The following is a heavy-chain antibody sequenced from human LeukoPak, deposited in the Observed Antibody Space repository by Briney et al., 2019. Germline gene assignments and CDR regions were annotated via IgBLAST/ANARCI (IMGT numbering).Heavy chain of an antibody. V-gene: IGHV3-33*01. D-gene: IGHD1-20*01. CDR3: ARGDLNWKPVRHAMDV. CDR1: GFTFRSYG. Sequence: GGSLRLSCAASGFTFRSYGMHWVRQAPGKGLEWVAGIWFDGSNKNYGDSVKDRFTISRDNSKNTLFLEMNSLRGEDTAVYYCARGDLNWKPVRHAMDVWGQGTTVTVSS. J-gene: IGHJ6*02. CDR2: IWFDGSNK.